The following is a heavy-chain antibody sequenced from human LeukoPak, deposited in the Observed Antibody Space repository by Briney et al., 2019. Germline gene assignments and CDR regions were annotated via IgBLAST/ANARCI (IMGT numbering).Heavy chain of an antibody. D-gene: IGHD4-23*01. J-gene: IGHJ3*02. CDR3: ARDRGYGGNRPETFDI. Sequence: GSLTLSCAASGFTFTRHSMNWVRQAPGKGLEWVSFIGIWNSPIHYADSVRGRFTISRDNAKNSIYLQMNSLRVEDTAVYYCARDRGYGGNRPETFDIWGQGTMVTVSS. V-gene: IGHV3-48*01. CDR2: IGIWNSPI. CDR1: GFTFTRHS.